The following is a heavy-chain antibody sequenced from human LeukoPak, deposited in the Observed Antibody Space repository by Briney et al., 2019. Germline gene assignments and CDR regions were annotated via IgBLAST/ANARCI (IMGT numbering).Heavy chain of an antibody. V-gene: IGHV3-21*01. CDR2: ISSSSSSE. J-gene: IGHJ4*02. Sequence: GGSLRLSCAASGFTFSSYSMNWVRQAPGKGLEWVSSISSSSSSEYYAGSVKGRFTISRDNAKNSLYLQMNSLRADDTAVYYCARVRDGSQDYWGQGTLVTVSS. CDR3: ARVRDGSQDY. D-gene: IGHD5-24*01. CDR1: GFTFSSYS.